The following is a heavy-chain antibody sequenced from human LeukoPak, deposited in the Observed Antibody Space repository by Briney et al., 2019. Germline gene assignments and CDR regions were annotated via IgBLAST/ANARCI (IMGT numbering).Heavy chain of an antibody. V-gene: IGHV3-30*12. D-gene: IGHD3-3*01. CDR1: GFIFSSFG. CDR2: ISYDGSNK. Sequence: PGGSLRLSCAASGFIFSSFGMHWVRQAPGKGLEWVAVISYDGSNKYYADSVKGRFTISRDNAKNSLYLQMASLRVEDTAVYYCSKGGFGGWGQGTLVTVSS. CDR3: SKGGFGG. J-gene: IGHJ4*02.